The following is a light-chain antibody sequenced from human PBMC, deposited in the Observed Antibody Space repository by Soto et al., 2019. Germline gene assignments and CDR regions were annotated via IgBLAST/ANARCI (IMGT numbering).Light chain of an antibody. V-gene: IGLV1-47*01. CDR2: RNN. J-gene: IGLJ2*01. CDR1: SSNIGSNY. CDR3: AAWDDSLSGRNVV. Sequence: QSVLTQPPSASVTPGQRVPISCSGSSSNIGSNYVYWYQQLPGTAPKLLIYRNNQRPSGVPDRFSGSKSGTSASLAISGLRSEDEADYYCAAWDDSLSGRNVVFGGGTKVTVL.